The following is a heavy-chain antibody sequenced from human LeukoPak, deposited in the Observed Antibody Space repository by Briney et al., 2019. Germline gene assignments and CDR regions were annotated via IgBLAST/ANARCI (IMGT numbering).Heavy chain of an antibody. CDR2: TYYRSKWYN. J-gene: IGHJ4*02. CDR1: GDSVSSNSAA. Sequence: HSQTLSLTCAISGDSVSSNSAAWNWIRQSPSRGLEWLGRTYYRSKWYNDYAVSVKSRITINPDTSKNQFSLQLNSVTPEDTAVYYCAREEGITGTTEGYFDYWGQGTLVTVSS. D-gene: IGHD1-7*01. CDR3: AREEGITGTTEGYFDY. V-gene: IGHV6-1*01.